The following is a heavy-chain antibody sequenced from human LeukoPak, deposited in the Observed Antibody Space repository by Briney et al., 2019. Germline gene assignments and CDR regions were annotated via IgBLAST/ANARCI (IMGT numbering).Heavy chain of an antibody. V-gene: IGHV4-39*01. D-gene: IGHD6-13*01. CDR1: GVSISSSSYY. J-gene: IGHJ4*02. Sequence: SETLSLTCTVSGVSISSSSYYWGWIRQPPGKGLEWIGSIYYSGSTYYNPSLKSRVTISVDTSKNQFSLKLSSVTAADTAVYYCARHGYNSSWYLKGKFDFWGQGTLVTVSS. CDR3: ARHGYNSSWYLKGKFDF. CDR2: IYYSGST.